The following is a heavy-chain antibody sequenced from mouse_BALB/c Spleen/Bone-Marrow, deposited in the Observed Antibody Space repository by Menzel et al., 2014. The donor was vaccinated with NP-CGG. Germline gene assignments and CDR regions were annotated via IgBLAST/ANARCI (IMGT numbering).Heavy chain of an antibody. D-gene: IGHD1-1*01. CDR3: GGATTVVAKNYYYAMDY. J-gene: IGHJ4*01. CDR2: INPYNGDT. Sequence: EVQLQESGPELVKPGASVKISCKASGYSFTGYFMNWVKQSHGKSLEWIGRINPYNGDTFYNQKLKGKATLTVDKSSSTANMELMSLTSEDSAVYYCGGATTVVAKNYYYAMDYWGQGTSVTVSS. V-gene: IGHV1-37*01. CDR1: GYSFTGYF.